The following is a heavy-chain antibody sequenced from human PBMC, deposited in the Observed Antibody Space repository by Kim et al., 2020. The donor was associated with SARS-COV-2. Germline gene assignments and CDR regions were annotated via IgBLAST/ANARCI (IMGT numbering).Heavy chain of an antibody. CDR3: ARETIAVAGTRYYYYGMDV. D-gene: IGHD6-19*01. V-gene: IGHV4-61*02. CDR2: IYTSGST. CDR1: GGSISSGSYY. J-gene: IGHJ6*02. Sequence: SETLSLTCTVSGGSISSGSYYWSWIRQPAGKGLEWIGRIYTSGSTNYNPSLKSRVTISVDTSKNQFSLKLSSVTAADTAVYYCARETIAVAGTRYYYYGMDVCGQGTTVTVSS.